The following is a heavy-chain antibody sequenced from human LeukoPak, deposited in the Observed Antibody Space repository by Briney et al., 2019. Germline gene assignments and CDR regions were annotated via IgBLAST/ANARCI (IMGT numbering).Heavy chain of an antibody. Sequence: SETLSLTCTVSGGSISSYYWSWIRQPAGKGLEWIGRIYTSGSTNYNPSLKSRVTMSVDTSKNQFSLKLSSVTAADTAVYYCARIARSGYSSWFDPWGQGTLVTVSS. D-gene: IGHD3-3*01. J-gene: IGHJ5*02. CDR2: IYTSGST. CDR1: GGSISSYY. CDR3: ARIARSGYSSWFDP. V-gene: IGHV4-4*07.